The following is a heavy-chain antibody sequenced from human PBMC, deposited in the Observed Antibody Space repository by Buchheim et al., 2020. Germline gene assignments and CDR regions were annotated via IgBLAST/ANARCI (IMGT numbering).Heavy chain of an antibody. CDR3: ARGAVTTNYYNYYYMGV. V-gene: IGHV4-31*11. Sequence: QLQLQESGSGLVKPSQTLSLTCAVSGGSISSGGYSWSWIRQHPGKGLEWIGYIYYSGSTYYNPSLKSRVTISVATSKNQFSLKLSSVTAADTAVYYCARGAVTTNYYNYYYMGVWGKGTT. D-gene: IGHD4-11*01. CDR1: GGSISSGGYS. CDR2: IYYSGST. J-gene: IGHJ6*03.